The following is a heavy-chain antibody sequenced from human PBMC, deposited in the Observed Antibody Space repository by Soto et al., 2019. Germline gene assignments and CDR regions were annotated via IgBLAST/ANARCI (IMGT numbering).Heavy chain of an antibody. D-gene: IGHD3-22*01. CDR3: ARDRVESGYPEYFQH. CDR1: GFSVSDNY. V-gene: IGHV3-53*01. Sequence: GGSLRLSCVVSGFSVSDNYMSWVRQAPGKGLDWVSVIYAGGSTYYADSVKGRFTISRDNSKNTLYLQMNSLRAEDTAVYYCARDRVESGYPEYFQHWGQGTLVTVSS. J-gene: IGHJ1*01. CDR2: IYAGGST.